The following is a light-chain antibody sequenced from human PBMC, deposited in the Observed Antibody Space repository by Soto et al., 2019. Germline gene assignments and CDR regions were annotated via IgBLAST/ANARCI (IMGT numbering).Light chain of an antibody. CDR2: GAS. CDR3: QQYGSSGT. V-gene: IGKV3-20*01. CDR1: ESVSSSY. Sequence: ETLMTQSPVTVSVSPGERVTLSCRASESVSSSYLAWYQQKPGQAPRLLIYGASNRATGIPDRFSGSGSGTDFTLTISRLEPEDFAVYYCQQYGSSGTFGQGTKVDIK. J-gene: IGKJ1*01.